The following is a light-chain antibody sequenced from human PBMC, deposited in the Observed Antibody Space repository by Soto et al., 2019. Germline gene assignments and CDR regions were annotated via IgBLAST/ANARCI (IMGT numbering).Light chain of an antibody. J-gene: IGKJ2*01. CDR2: SAS. Sequence: DIQMTQSPSSLSASVGDRVTITCRASQSISSYLTWYQQEPGKAPKVLIYSASSLQGGVPSRFSGSGSGTDFTLTISSLQPEDFATYYCQQRYSSPYTFGQGTKVQIK. CDR1: QSISSY. CDR3: QQRYSSPYT. V-gene: IGKV1-39*01.